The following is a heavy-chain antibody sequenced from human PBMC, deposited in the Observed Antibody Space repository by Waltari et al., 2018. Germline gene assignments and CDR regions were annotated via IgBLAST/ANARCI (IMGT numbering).Heavy chain of an antibody. J-gene: IGHJ4*02. CDR2: INAGNGNP. D-gene: IGHD4-17*01. Sequence: QVQLVQSGAEVKKPGASVKVSCKASGYTFTSYAMHWVSQAPGQRIEWMGWINAGNGNPKYSQKFQGRVTITRDTSASTAYMELSSLRSEDTAVYYCARSKFPHDYGDYAPFDYWGQGTLVTVSS. CDR3: ARSKFPHDYGDYAPFDY. V-gene: IGHV1-3*01. CDR1: GYTFTSYA.